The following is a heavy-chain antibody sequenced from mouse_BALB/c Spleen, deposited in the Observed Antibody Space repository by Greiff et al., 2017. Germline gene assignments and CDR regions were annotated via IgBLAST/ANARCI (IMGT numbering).Heavy chain of an antibody. D-gene: IGHD1-1*01. CDR2: ILPGSGST. V-gene: IGHV1-9*01. J-gene: IGHJ3*01. Sequence: QVQLQQSGAELMKPGASVKISCKATGYTFSSYWIEWVKQRPGHGLEWIGEILPGSGSTNYNEKFKGKATFTADTSSNTAYMQLSSLTSEDSAVYYCARGEDGSRLSWFAYWGQGTLVTVSA. CDR3: ARGEDGSRLSWFAY. CDR1: GYTFSSYW.